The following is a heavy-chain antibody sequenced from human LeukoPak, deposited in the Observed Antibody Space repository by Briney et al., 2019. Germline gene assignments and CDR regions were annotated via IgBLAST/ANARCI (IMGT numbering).Heavy chain of an antibody. J-gene: IGHJ3*02. Sequence: PSETPSLTCTVSGGSISSSSYYWNWIRQPPGEGLEWIGYIYYTGSTNYNPSLKSRVTISVDTSNSQFSLRLSSVSAADTAVYYCARSSYYDISLRAFDIWGQGAMVIVSS. D-gene: IGHD3-22*01. CDR1: GGSISSSSYY. CDR2: IYYTGST. CDR3: ARSSYYDISLRAFDI. V-gene: IGHV4-61*01.